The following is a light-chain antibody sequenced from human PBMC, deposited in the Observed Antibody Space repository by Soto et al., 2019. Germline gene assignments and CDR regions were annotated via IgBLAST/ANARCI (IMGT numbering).Light chain of an antibody. Sequence: EIVLTQSPGTLSLSPGERATLSCRASQSVSSSYLAWYQQKTGQAPRLLIYGASSRATGIPDRFSGSGSGTDFTLTISRLEPGDFAVYYCQQFATSPPSTFGQGTRLEIK. V-gene: IGKV3-20*01. J-gene: IGKJ5*01. CDR3: QQFATSPPST. CDR1: QSVSSSY. CDR2: GAS.